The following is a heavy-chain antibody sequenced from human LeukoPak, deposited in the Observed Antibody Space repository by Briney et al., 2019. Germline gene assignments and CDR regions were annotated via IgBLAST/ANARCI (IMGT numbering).Heavy chain of an antibody. V-gene: IGHV1-2*06. Sequence: ASVKVSCKASGYTFTGYYMHWVRQAPGQGLEWMGRINPNSGGTNYAQKFQGRVTMTRDTSISTAYMELSRLRSDDTAVYYCARNYYDSSGYSYYFYYWGQGTLVTVSS. CDR3: ARNYYDSSGYSYYFYY. D-gene: IGHD3-22*01. J-gene: IGHJ4*02. CDR2: INPNSGGT. CDR1: GYTFTGYY.